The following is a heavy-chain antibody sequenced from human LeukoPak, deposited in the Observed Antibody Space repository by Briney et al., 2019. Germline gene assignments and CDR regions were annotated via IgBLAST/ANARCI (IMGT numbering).Heavy chain of an antibody. CDR3: ASAGPNYDSSGYVY. D-gene: IGHD3-22*01. J-gene: IGHJ4*02. Sequence: TGGSLRLSCVASGFTVSSNYMSWVRQAPGKGLEWVSSISSNGGYIYYADSVKGRFTISRDNARDSVYLQMKSLRAEDTAVYYCASAGPNYDSSGYVYWGQGTPVTVSS. V-gene: IGHV3-21*01. CDR2: ISSNGGYI. CDR1: GFTVSSNY.